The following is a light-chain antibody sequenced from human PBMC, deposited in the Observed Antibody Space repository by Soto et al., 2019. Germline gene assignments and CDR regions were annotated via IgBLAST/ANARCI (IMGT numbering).Light chain of an antibody. V-gene: IGLV2-11*01. Sequence: QSALTQPASVSGSPGQSITISCTGSSSDVGAYTSVSWYQQHPGKAPKLMIYDVSQRPSGVPDRFSASKSDNTASLTISGLQAEDEADYYCCSYAGSYTLFGGGTKLTVL. J-gene: IGLJ2*01. CDR3: CSYAGSYTL. CDR1: SSDVGAYTS. CDR2: DVS.